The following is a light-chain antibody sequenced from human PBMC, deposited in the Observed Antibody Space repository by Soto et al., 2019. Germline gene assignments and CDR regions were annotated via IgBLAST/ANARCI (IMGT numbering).Light chain of an antibody. CDR3: QCYSSYPWT. V-gene: IGKV1-5*01. J-gene: IGKJ1*01. CDR1: QVVGNG. Sequence: DLQMTQSPSTLSASVGDRVTITCGAIQVVGNGLAWYQQKAGKAPRLLIYVASTLQSGVPSRFSGSGSGTEFSLTISSLQPDDFGTYYCQCYSSYPWTFGQGTRVEIK. CDR2: VAS.